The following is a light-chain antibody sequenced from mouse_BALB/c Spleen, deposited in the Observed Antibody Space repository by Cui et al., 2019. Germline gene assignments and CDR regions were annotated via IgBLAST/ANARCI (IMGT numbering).Light chain of an antibody. Sequence: HIVLTQSPAIMSASLGEEITLTCSASSSVSYMHWYQQKSGTSPKLLIDSTSNLASGVPSRFSGSGSGTVYSLTISSVEAEDAADYYCHQWSSYPTFGGGTKLEIK. V-gene: IGKV4-80*01. CDR1: SSVSY. J-gene: IGKJ2*01. CDR3: HQWSSYPT. CDR2: STS.